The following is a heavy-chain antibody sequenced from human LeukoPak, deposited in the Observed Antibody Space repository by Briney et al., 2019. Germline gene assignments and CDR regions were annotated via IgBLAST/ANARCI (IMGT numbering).Heavy chain of an antibody. D-gene: IGHD3-3*01. CDR1: GYTFTSYD. CDR3: ARSLNYDFWSGYSNWFDP. J-gene: IGHJ5*02. V-gene: IGHV1-8*01. CDR2: MNPNSGNT. Sequence: ASVKVSCKASGYTFTSYDINWVRQATGQGLEWMGWMNPNSGNTGYAQKFQGRVTMTRNTSMSTAYMELSSLRSEDTAVYYCARSLNYDFWSGYSNWFDPWGQGTLVTVSS.